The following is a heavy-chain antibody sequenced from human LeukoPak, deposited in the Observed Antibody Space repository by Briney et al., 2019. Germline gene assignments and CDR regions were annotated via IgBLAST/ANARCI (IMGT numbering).Heavy chain of an antibody. CDR3: AKDSRPTIAVAGFDY. CDR2: ISGSGSTT. CDR1: GFTFNNYA. J-gene: IGHJ4*02. V-gene: IGHV3-23*01. Sequence: GGSLRLSCSVSGFTFNNYAMNWVRQAPGKGLEWVSGISGSGSTTYYADSVKGRFTISRDNFKNTLYLQMNNLRGEDTAVYFCAKDSRPTIAVAGFDYWGQGTLVTVSS. D-gene: IGHD6-19*01.